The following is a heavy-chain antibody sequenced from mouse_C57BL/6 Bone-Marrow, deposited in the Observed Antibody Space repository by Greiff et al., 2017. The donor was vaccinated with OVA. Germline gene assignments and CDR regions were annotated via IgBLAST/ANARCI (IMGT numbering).Heavy chain of an antibody. D-gene: IGHD2-4*01. J-gene: IGHJ4*01. V-gene: IGHV5-6*01. CDR3: ARHGGAIYYDYDGYYYAMDY. CDR1: GFTFSSYG. CDR2: ISSGGSYT. Sequence: EVKLVESGGDLVKPGGSLKLSCAASGFTFSSYGMSWVRQTPDKRLEWVATISSGGSYTYYPDSVTGRFTISRDTAKNPLYLQMSSLKSEDTAMYYCARHGGAIYYDYDGYYYAMDYWGQGTSVTVSS.